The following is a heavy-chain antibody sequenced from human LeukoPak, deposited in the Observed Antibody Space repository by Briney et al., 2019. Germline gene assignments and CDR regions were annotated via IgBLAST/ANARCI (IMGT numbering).Heavy chain of an antibody. CDR3: AYNRNFALDN. J-gene: IGHJ4*01. D-gene: IGHD1-14*01. V-gene: IGHV4/OR15-8*01. Sequence: PSETLSLTCTVSGGSIASHSWWSWVRQPPGKGLEGIGEVYHSGGANYKPSLKSRVTISVDTSRNHSSLKLPSVTAADTAVYLCAYNRNFALDNWGQGTLVTVSS. CDR1: GGSIASHSW. CDR2: VYHSGGA.